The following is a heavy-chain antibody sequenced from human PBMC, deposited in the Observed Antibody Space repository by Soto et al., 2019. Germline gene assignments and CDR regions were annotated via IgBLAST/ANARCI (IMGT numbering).Heavy chain of an antibody. CDR2: LYSHGGS. D-gene: IGHD4-17*01. J-gene: IGHJ4*02. CDR3: VGTGTTDDY. V-gene: IGHV4-30-4*01. Sequence: PQSHTYTASVAYVIDGDYYWSCIRQPAGKGLESIGYLYSHGGSYYNAHLKGRLTISIDTAKNHFSLKLKSVTAADTAIYYCVGTGTTDDYWGQGTLDNVS. CDR1: VAYVIDGDYY.